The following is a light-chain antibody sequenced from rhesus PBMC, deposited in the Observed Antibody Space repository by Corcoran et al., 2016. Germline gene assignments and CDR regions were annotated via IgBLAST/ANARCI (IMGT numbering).Light chain of an antibody. J-gene: IGKJ4*01. CDR2: YAN. Sequence: DIQMSQSPSSLSASVGDRVTITCRASQGISNYLNWYQQKPGKAPKLLIYYANSLTSGVPSRFSGSGSGTEITLTISRLKPEDLATYYCQQGNSNPLTCGGGTKVEFK. V-gene: IGKV1-32*02. CDR3: QQGNSNPLT. CDR1: QGISNY.